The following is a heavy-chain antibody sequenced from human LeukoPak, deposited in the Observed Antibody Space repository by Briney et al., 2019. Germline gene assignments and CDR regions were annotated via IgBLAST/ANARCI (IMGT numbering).Heavy chain of an antibody. V-gene: IGHV1-2*02. D-gene: IGHD6-19*01. Sequence: ASMKVSCKASGYTFNAYYIHWVRQAPGQGLEWMGWINPNTGGTNYAQTFQGRVTMTRDTSINTAYMEVSRLRSDDTAVYYCARWRSGAVAGADSWGQGTLVIVSS. J-gene: IGHJ4*02. CDR2: INPNTGGT. CDR1: GYTFNAYY. CDR3: ARWRSGAVAGADS.